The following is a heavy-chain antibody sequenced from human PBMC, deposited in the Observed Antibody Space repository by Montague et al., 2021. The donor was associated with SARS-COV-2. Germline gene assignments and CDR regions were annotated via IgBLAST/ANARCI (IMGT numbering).Heavy chain of an antibody. J-gene: IGHJ4*02. CDR1: GDSFSTYS. Sequence: SETLSLTCSVYGDSFSTYSWIWVRQPPGEGLEWIGEINHTGSTSYNPSLKRRVTMSIDSSNNQVSLILSSMTAADTAVYYCATRSTLWFGEDWGQGTLVTVSS. CDR2: INHTGST. D-gene: IGHD3-10*01. CDR3: ATRSTLWFGED. V-gene: IGHV4-34*01.